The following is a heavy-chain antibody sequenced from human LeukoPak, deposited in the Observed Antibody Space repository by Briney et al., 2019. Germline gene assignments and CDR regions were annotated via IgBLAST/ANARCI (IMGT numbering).Heavy chain of an antibody. CDR3: ARDLRGLLWFGELLSWFDP. J-gene: IGHJ5*02. Sequence: GASVKVSCKASGYTFTSYGISWVRQAPGQGLEWMGWISAYNGNTNYAQKLQDRVTMTTDTSTSTAYMELRSLRSDDTAVYYCARDLRGLLWFGELLSWFDPWGQGTLVTVSS. D-gene: IGHD3-10*01. V-gene: IGHV1-18*01. CDR2: ISAYNGNT. CDR1: GYTFTSYG.